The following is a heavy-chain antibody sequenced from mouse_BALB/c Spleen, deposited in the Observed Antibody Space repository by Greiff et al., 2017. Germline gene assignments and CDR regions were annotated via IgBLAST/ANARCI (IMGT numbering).Heavy chain of an antibody. D-gene: IGHD2-12*01. CDR2: IRSKANNHAT. CDR1: GFTFSDAW. CDR3: TRPPFDYIIDRLLAC. J-gene: IGHJ3*01. Sequence: VKVEESCGRLVQPGGSMQLSCAASGFTFSDAWMDWVRQSPAKRLEWVAEIRSKANNHATYYAESVKGRFTISRDDFKSSVYLQMNSLGAEDTGIYYCTRPPFDYIIDRLLACWGRGTLVTDSA. V-gene: IGHV6-6*01.